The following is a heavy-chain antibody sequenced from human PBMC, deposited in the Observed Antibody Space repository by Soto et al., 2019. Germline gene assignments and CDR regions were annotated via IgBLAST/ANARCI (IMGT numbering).Heavy chain of an antibody. D-gene: IGHD4-4*01. V-gene: IGHV3-30-3*01. CDR1: GFTFSSYA. Sequence: QVQLVESGGGVVQPGRSLRLSCAASGFTFSSYAMHWVRQAPGKGLEWVAVISYDGSNKYYADSVKGRFTISRDNSKNXLYLQMNSRRLADTAVYYCARPLWRDDYNWGYFDLWGRGTLVTVSS. CDR2: ISYDGSNK. J-gene: IGHJ2*01. CDR3: ARPLWRDDYNWGYFDL.